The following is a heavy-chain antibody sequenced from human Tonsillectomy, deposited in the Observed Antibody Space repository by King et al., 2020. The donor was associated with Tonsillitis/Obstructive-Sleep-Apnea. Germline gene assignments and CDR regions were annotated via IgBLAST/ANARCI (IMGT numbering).Heavy chain of an antibody. D-gene: IGHD3-3*01. V-gene: IGHV1-46*01. Sequence: QLVQSGAEVKSPGASVKVSCKASGYTFTIYYLYWVRQAPGQGLEWVGIVNPSNGDTTYAHKVQGRVLMTVDTSTTTLYVELSSLRSEDTAVYYCARDLGHSVDFSSGYFDAFDLWGQGTMVTVSS. J-gene: IGHJ3*01. CDR2: VNPSNGDT. CDR1: GYTFTIYY. CDR3: ARDLGHSVDFSSGYFDAFDL.